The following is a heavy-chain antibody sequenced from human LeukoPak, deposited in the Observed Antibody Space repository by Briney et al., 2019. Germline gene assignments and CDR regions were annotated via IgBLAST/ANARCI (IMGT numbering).Heavy chain of an antibody. V-gene: IGHV3-7*01. J-gene: IGHJ4*02. CDR2: INRDESVK. Sequence: GGSLRLSCVGSGMTFSSFWMSWVRQAPGKGLEWVATINRDESVKYYVDSVKGRFTVSRDNAKNSLYLQTNSLRVEDTAVYYCARLWGDATIFDLWGQGTLLTVSS. CDR3: ARLWGDATIFDL. CDR1: GMTFSSFW. D-gene: IGHD5-12*01.